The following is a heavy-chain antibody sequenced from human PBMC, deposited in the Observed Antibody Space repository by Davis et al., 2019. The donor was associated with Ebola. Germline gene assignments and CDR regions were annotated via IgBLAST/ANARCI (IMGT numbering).Heavy chain of an antibody. D-gene: IGHD2-2*02. CDR1: GFTFSSYA. J-gene: IGHJ3*02. CDR3: AKDIRALRAFDI. CDR2: ISSNGGST. V-gene: IGHV3-64*04. Sequence: GESLKISCSASGFTFSSYAMHWVRQAPGKGLEYVSAISSNGGSTYYADSVKGRFTISRDNAKNSLYLQMNSLRAEDTALYYCAKDIRALRAFDIWGQGTMVTVSS.